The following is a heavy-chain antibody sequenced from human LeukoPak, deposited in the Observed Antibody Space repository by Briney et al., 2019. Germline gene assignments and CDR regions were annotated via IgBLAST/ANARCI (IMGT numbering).Heavy chain of an antibody. Sequence: SETLSLTCTVSGGSISSGDYYWSWIRQPPGKGLEWIGYIYYSGSTYYNPSLKSRVTISVDTSKNQFSLKLSSVTTADTAVYYCAFALYGSGSPPAFDIWGQGTMVTVSS. V-gene: IGHV4-30-4*01. CDR2: IYYSGST. J-gene: IGHJ3*02. CDR1: GGSISSGDYY. D-gene: IGHD3-10*01. CDR3: AFALYGSGSPPAFDI.